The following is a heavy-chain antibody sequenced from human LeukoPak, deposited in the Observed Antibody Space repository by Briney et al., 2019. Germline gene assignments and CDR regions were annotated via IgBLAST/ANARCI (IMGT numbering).Heavy chain of an antibody. CDR2: ISGSGGST. V-gene: IGHV3-23*01. J-gene: IGHJ5*02. Sequence: GGSLRLSCAASGFTFSSYAMSWVRQAPGKGLEWVSAISGSGGSTYYADSVKGRFTISRDNSKNTLYLQMNSLRAEDTAVYYCAKEKVKSIVVVVAATEGFDPWGQGTLVTVSS. CDR3: AKEKVKSIVVVVAATEGFDP. D-gene: IGHD2-15*01. CDR1: GFTFSSYA.